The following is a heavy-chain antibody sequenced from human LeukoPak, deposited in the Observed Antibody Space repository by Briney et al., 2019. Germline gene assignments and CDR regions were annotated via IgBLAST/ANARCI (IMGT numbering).Heavy chain of an antibody. CDR3: AVPGDYYDSSGFDY. V-gene: IGHV1-69*05. CDR2: IIPIFGTA. D-gene: IGHD3-22*01. CDR1: GGTFSSYA. J-gene: IGHJ4*02. Sequence: SVKVSCKASGGTFSSYAISWVRQAPGQGLEWMGGIIPIFGTANYAQKFQGRVTITTDESTSTAYMELSSLRSEDTAVYYCAVPGDYYDSSGFDYWSQGTLVTVSS.